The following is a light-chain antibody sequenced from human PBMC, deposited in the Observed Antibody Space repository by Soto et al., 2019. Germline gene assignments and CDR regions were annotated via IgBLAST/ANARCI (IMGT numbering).Light chain of an antibody. CDR3: SSYAGSNNRGV. CDR1: XXDVGGYNY. CDR2: EVS. J-gene: IGLJ1*01. V-gene: IGLV2-8*01. Sequence: QSVLTXPPXXXXXXGQSVTISCTGTXXDVGGYNYISSYQHHPGKAPKLMIYEVSQRPSGVPDRFSGSKSGNTASLTVSGLQAEDEADYYCSSYAGSNNRGVFGSGTKLTVL.